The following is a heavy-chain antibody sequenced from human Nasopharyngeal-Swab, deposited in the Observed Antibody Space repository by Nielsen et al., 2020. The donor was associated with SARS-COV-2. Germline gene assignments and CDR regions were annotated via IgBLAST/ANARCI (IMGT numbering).Heavy chain of an antibody. CDR3: AREGATIFGVVIVGDY. V-gene: IGHV1-3*01. J-gene: IGHJ4*02. Sequence: SVNVSCKASGYTFTSYAMHWVRQAPGQRLEWMGWINAGNCNTKYSQKFQGRVTITRDTSPSTAYMELSSLRSEDTAVYYCAREGATIFGVVIVGDYWGQGTLVTVSS. D-gene: IGHD3-3*01. CDR1: GYTFTSYA. CDR2: INAGNCNT.